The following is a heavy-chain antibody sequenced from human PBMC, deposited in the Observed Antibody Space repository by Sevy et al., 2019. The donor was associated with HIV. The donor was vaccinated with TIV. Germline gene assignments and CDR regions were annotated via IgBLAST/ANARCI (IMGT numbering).Heavy chain of an antibody. D-gene: IGHD6-13*01. CDR3: ARATAGTDPHYYYYTMNI. V-gene: IGHV5-51*01. J-gene: IGHJ6*02. CDR1: GYSFTNYW. CDR2: IYPGDSDT. Sequence: GESLKISCQGSGYSFTNYWIAWVRQMPGKGLEWMGIIYPGDSDTRYSPSFQGQVTISADKSISTAFLQWTSLKASDTAMYYCARATAGTDPHYYYYTMNIWGQGTTVTVSS.